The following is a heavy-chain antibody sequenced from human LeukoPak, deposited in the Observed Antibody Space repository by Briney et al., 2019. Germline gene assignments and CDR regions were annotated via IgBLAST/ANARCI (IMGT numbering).Heavy chain of an antibody. CDR1: GGSFSGYY. J-gene: IGHJ4*02. V-gene: IGHV4-34*01. Sequence: SETLSLTCAVYGGSFSGYYWSWIRQPPGKGLEWIGEINHSGSTNYSPSLTSRVTISVDTSKNQFSLKLSSVTAADTAVYYCARGLLYYYDSSGYYYWGQGTLVTVSS. CDR3: ARGLLYYYDSSGYYY. D-gene: IGHD3-22*01. CDR2: INHSGST.